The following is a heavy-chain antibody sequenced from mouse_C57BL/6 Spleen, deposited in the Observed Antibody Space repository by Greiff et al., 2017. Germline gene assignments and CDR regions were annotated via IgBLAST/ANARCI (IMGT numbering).Heavy chain of an antibody. Sequence: QVQLQQSGAELARPGASVKLSCKASGYTFTSYGISWVKQRTGQGLEWIGEIYPRSGNTYYNEKFKGKATLTADKSSSTAYMELRSLTSEDSAFYFCARAGTTVVAFDYWGQGTTLTVSS. CDR3: ARAGTTVVAFDY. D-gene: IGHD1-1*01. CDR2: IYPRSGNT. V-gene: IGHV1-81*01. J-gene: IGHJ2*01. CDR1: GYTFTSYG.